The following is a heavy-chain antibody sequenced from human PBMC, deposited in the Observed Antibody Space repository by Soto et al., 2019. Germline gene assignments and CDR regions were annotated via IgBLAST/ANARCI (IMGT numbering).Heavy chain of an antibody. J-gene: IGHJ4*02. V-gene: IGHV1-3*01. D-gene: IGHD3-10*01. CDR2: INGRTGDT. Sequence: GASVKVSCKTSGYSFTYYALHWVRQAPGQRPEWMGWINGRTGDTKYSRKFQGGVTFTRDTSASAAYLDLSSLISEDTAVYYCARGLWFGEFHFDYWGQGSQVTVSS. CDR1: GYSFTYYA. CDR3: ARGLWFGEFHFDY.